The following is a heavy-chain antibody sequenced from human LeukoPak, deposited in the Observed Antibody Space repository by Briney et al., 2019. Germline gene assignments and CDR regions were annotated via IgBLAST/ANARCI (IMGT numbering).Heavy chain of an antibody. CDR2: ISSDGRIT. CDR1: GYTFSSYA. Sequence: PGGSLRLSCEGSGYTFSSYAMHWVRQAPGKGLEYVAAISSDGRITYYANFVKGRFTISRDNSKNTLYPQMGSLRTEDMAVYYCARVSGWYWFDQWGQGTLVTVSS. V-gene: IGHV3-64*01. D-gene: IGHD6-19*01. J-gene: IGHJ5*02. CDR3: ARVSGWYWFDQ.